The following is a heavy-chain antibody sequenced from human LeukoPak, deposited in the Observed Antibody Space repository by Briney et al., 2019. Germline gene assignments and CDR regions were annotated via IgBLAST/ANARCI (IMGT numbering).Heavy chain of an antibody. CDR1: RLTFSTYA. D-gene: IGHD6-13*01. V-gene: IGHV3-23*01. CDR2: ISDSGDGT. CDR3: AKDKAPGSWHTPSDF. Sequence: PGRSLTLSCAVSRLTFSTYAMSCVRQAAGKGLEWVSGISDSGDGTYYAESVKGRFTISRDNSKNTVFLQMNSLRADDTAKYYCAKDKAPGSWHTPSDFWGQGTLVTVSS. J-gene: IGHJ4*02.